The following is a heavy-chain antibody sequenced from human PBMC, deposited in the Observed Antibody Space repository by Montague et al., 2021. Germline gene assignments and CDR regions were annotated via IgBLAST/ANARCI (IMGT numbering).Heavy chain of an antibody. CDR2: IYYSRST. CDR1: GGSISSSSYY. V-gene: IGHV4-39*01. D-gene: IGHD5-24*01. Sequence: SETLSLTCTVSGGSISSSSYYWSWIRQPPGKGLEWIGSIYYSRSTYYNPSLKIRVTISVDTSKNQFSLKLSSVTAADTAVYDCASSSRGRGLQSSFDYWGQGTLVTVSS. CDR3: ASSSRGRGLQSSFDY. J-gene: IGHJ4*02.